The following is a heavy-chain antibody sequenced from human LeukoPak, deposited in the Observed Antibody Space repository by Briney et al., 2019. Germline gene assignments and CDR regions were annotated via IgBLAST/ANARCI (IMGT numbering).Heavy chain of an antibody. CDR3: ARGKQQRRIRYYYYMDV. V-gene: IGHV4-39*02. CDR2: IFSTGST. J-gene: IGHJ6*03. Sequence: PSETLSLTCTVAGDSISTSRYYWGWLRQPPGKGLQWIGSIFSTGSTYYNPSLKSRVTISIDTSKNHFSLRLNSVTAADTAVYYCARGKQQRRIRYYYYMDVWGKGTTVTVSS. CDR1: GDSISTSRYY. D-gene: IGHD6-13*01.